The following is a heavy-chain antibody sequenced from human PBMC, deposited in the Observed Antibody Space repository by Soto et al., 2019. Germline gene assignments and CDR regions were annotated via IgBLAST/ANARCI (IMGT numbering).Heavy chain of an antibody. V-gene: IGHV3-7*04. J-gene: IGHJ6*02. CDR3: AREGFRGVMSYDGMDV. CDR2: IKQDGSEK. Sequence: EVQLVESGGGLVQPGGSLRLSCAASGFTFSSYWMSWVRQAPGKGLEWVANIKQDGSEKYYVDSVKGRFTISRDNAKNXLYLQMNSLRAEDTAVYYCAREGFRGVMSYDGMDVWGQGTTVTVSS. CDR1: GFTFSSYW. D-gene: IGHD3-16*01.